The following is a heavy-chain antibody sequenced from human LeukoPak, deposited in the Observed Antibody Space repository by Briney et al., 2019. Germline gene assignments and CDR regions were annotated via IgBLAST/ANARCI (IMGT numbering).Heavy chain of an antibody. J-gene: IGHJ4*02. D-gene: IGHD3-22*01. CDR2: ISSSSSYI. CDR3: ARDSGRTYYYDSSGYPIDY. Sequence: GGSLRLSCAASGFTFSSYSMNWVRQAPGKGLEWVSSISSSSSYIYYADSVKGRFTISRDNAKNSLYLQMNSLRAEDTAVYYCARDSGRTYYYDSSGYPIDYWGQGTLATVSS. CDR1: GFTFSSYS. V-gene: IGHV3-21*01.